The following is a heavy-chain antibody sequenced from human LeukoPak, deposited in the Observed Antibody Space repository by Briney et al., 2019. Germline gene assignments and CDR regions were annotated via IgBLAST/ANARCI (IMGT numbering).Heavy chain of an antibody. CDR1: GFTDSSNS. D-gene: IGHD3-16*01. J-gene: IGHJ4*02. Sequence: GGSLRLSCTVSGFTDSSNSMSWVRQAPGKGLEWVSFIYSAGSTHYSDSVKGRFTISIGNSKNTLYLQMNSLRAEDTAVYYCARRAGAYTHPYDYWGQGTLVTVS. CDR2: IYSAGST. V-gene: IGHV3-53*01. CDR3: ARRAGAYTHPYDY.